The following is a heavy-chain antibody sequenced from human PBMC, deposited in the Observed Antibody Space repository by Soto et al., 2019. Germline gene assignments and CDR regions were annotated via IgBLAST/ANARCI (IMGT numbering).Heavy chain of an antibody. V-gene: IGHV1-69*01. D-gene: IGHD3-3*01. CDR1: GGTFSSYA. Sequence: QVQLVQSGAEVKKPGSSVKVSCKASGGTFSSYAISWVRQAPGQGLEWMGGIIPIFGTANYAQKFQGRVTSTADESTSTAYMEVSSLRSEDTAVYYCARDFPSPVSGRVRYFWSGYYPNWFDPWGQGTLVTVSP. CDR3: ARDFPSPVSGRVRYFWSGYYPNWFDP. CDR2: IIPIFGTA. J-gene: IGHJ5*02.